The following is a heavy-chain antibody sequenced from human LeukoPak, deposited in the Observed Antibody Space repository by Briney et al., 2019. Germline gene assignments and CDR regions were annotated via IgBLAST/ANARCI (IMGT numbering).Heavy chain of an antibody. CDR3: ARGRDGYGDNWFDP. Sequence: SETLSLTCTVSGGSISSYYWSWIRQPPGKGLEWIGYIYYSGSTNYNPSLKSRVTISVDTSKNQLSLKLSSVTAADTAVYYCARGRDGYGDNWFDPWGQGTLVTVSS. CDR1: GGSISSYY. CDR2: IYYSGST. D-gene: IGHD5-24*01. J-gene: IGHJ5*02. V-gene: IGHV4-59*01.